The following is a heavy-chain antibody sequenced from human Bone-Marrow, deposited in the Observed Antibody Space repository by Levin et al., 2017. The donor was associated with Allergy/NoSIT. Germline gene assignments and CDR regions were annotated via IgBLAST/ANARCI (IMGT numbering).Heavy chain of an antibody. CDR1: GFAFSSYG. CDR3: AKVRRELVIATDAFDI. Sequence: GESRKISCAVSGFAFSSYGMHWVRQAPGKGLEWVAGISDDGSKKYYADSVKGRFTISRDNFKNTLYLQMNSLRVEDTAVYYCAKVRRELVIATDAFDIWGPGTMVTVSS. V-gene: IGHV3-30*18. D-gene: IGHD3-9*01. J-gene: IGHJ3*02. CDR2: ISDDGSKK.